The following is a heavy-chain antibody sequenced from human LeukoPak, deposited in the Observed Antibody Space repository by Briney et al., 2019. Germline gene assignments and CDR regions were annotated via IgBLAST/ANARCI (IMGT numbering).Heavy chain of an antibody. CDR2: IYPGDSDT. D-gene: IGHD3-22*01. J-gene: IGHJ4*02. Sequence: GESLKISCKGSGYSFTSYWIGWVRQMPGKGLEWMGVIYPGDSDTRYSSSFQGQVTISADKSISTAYLQWSSLEASDTAMYYCASPDYYDSSGYSPGVGYWGQGTLVTVSS. CDR1: GYSFTSYW. CDR3: ASPDYYDSSGYSPGVGY. V-gene: IGHV5-51*01.